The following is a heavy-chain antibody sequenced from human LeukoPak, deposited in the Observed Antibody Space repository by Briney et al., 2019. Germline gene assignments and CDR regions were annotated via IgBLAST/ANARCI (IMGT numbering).Heavy chain of an antibody. J-gene: IGHJ4*02. CDR1: GFTFSSYA. Sequence: PGRSLRLSCAASGFTFSSYAMYWVRQAPGKGLEWVAQISYDGSNKYYADSVKGRFTISRDNSKNTLSLHMNSLRAEDTSLYYCAKDRAAGAVTTYDSWGQGTLVTVSS. CDR3: AKDRAAGAVTTYDS. D-gene: IGHD4-17*01. V-gene: IGHV3-30-3*01. CDR2: ISYDGSNK.